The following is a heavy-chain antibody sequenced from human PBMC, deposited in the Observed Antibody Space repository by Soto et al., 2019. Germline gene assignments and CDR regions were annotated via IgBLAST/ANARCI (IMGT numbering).Heavy chain of an antibody. D-gene: IGHD4-17*01. Sequence: EASVKVSCKASGYTFTSYAMHWVRQAPGQRLEWMGWINAGNGNTKYSQKFQGRVTITRDTSASTAYMELSSLRSEDTAVYYCARTPTVTTIYFDYWGQGTLVTVSS. CDR2: INAGNGNT. CDR1: GYTFTSYA. J-gene: IGHJ4*02. CDR3: ARTPTVTTIYFDY. V-gene: IGHV1-3*01.